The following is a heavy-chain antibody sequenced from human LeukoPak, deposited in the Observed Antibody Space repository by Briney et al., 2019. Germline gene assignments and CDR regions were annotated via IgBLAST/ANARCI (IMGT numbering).Heavy chain of an antibody. CDR1: GFTFSSYA. CDR3: AKHDSSTSRRRRTTIGAFDI. Sequence: GGSLRLSCAASGFTFSSYAMSWVRQSPSKGLEWVSSFSGSVSGRVGTTYYADSVKGRFTISRDNLKNTLYLQMNSLRAEDTAVYYCAKHDSSTSRRRRTTIGAFDIWGQGTMVTVSS. J-gene: IGHJ3*02. D-gene: IGHD2-2*01. CDR2: FSGSVSGRVGTT. V-gene: IGHV3-23*01.